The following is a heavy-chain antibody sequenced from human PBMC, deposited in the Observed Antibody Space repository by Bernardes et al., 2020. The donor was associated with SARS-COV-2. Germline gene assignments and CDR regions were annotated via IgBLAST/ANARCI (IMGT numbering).Heavy chain of an antibody. CDR3: ARDGWGTLLGSDAFDI. D-gene: IGHD3-10*01. V-gene: IGHV1-18*03. CDR1: GYTFTSYC. Sequence: ASVKVSCKASGYTFTSYCISWVRQAPGQGLEWMGWISAYNGNTNYAQKLQGRVTMTTDTSTSTAYMELRSLRSDDMAVYYCARDGWGTLLGSDAFDIWGPATMVTVSS. J-gene: IGHJ3*02. CDR2: ISAYNGNT.